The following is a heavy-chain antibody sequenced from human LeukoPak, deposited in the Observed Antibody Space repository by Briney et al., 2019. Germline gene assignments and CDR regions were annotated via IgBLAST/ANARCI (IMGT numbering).Heavy chain of an antibody. J-gene: IGHJ5*02. CDR3: ARDIYDSSGYSEYNWFDP. D-gene: IGHD3-22*01. CDR2: IYSSGST. CDR1: GGSISSGSYH. V-gene: IGHV4-61*02. Sequence: SETLSLTCIVSGGSISSGSYHWSWIRQPAGKGLEWIGRIYSSGSTNYNPSLKSRVTITVDTSKNQFFLKLSYVTAADTAVYYCARDIYDSSGYSEYNWFDPWGQGTLVTVSS.